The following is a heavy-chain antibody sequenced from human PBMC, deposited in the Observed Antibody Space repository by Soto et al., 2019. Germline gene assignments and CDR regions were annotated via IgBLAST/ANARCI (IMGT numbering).Heavy chain of an antibody. D-gene: IGHD3-3*01. CDR3: ARHQYDFWSGYYPPGFDY. Sequence: SETLSLTCTVSGGSISSYYWSWIRQPPGKGLEWIGYIYYSGSTNYNPSLKSRVTISVDTSKNQFSLKLSSVTAADTAVYYCARHQYDFWSGYYPPGFDYWGKGTLVTVSS. J-gene: IGHJ4*02. CDR1: GGSISSYY. V-gene: IGHV4-59*08. CDR2: IYYSGST.